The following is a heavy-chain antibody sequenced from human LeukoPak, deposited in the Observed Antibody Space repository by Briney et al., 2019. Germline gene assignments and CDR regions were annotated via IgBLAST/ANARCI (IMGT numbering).Heavy chain of an antibody. V-gene: IGHV4-61*02. CDR1: GGSISSGSYY. Sequence: SETLSLTCTVSGGSISSGSYYWSWSRQPAGKGLEWIGRIYTSGSTNYNPSLKSRVTISVDTSKNQFSLKLSSVTAADTAVYYCARVSSGAFDIWGQGTLVTVSS. D-gene: IGHD6-6*01. CDR3: ARVSSGAFDI. J-gene: IGHJ3*02. CDR2: IYTSGST.